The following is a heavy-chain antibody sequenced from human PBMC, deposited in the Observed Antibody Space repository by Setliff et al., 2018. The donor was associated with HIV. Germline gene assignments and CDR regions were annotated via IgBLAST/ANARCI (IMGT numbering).Heavy chain of an antibody. CDR1: GGSISSYY. J-gene: IGHJ4*02. D-gene: IGHD4-4*01. V-gene: IGHV4-59*01. Sequence: KPSETLSLTCTVSGGSISSYYCSWIRQPPGKGLEWIGYIYYSGSTNYNPSLKSRVTISVDTSKNQFSLRLTSVTAADTAFYYCARGGSMTTLHNWGQGTLVTVSS. CDR3: ARGGSMTTLHN. CDR2: IYYSGST.